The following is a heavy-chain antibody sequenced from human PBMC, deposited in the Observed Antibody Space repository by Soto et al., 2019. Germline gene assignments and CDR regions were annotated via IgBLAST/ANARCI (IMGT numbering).Heavy chain of an antibody. D-gene: IGHD1-1*01. CDR1: GYTFTSNG. V-gene: IGHV1-18*01. CDR3: ARDRNHGLDN. Sequence: QVQLVQSGAEVKKPGASVKVSCKASGYTFTSNGISWVRQAPGQGLEWMGWISANSGNTNYAQKLQGRVIMTTETPTTTAYMELRSLRSDDTAVYYCARDRNHGLDNWGPGTLVTVSS. J-gene: IGHJ4*02. CDR2: ISANSGNT.